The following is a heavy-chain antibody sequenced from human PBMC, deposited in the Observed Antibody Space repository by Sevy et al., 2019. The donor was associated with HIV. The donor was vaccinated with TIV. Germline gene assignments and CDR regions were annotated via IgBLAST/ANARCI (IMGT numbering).Heavy chain of an antibody. Sequence: GGSLRLSCAASGFTFSSYWMHWVRQAPGKGLMWVSRINGDGSSTSYAESVKGRFTISRDNAKNTLYLQMNSLRAEDTAVYYCARWRAVAGSPHAFDIWGQGTMVTVSS. V-gene: IGHV3-74*01. D-gene: IGHD6-19*01. CDR2: INGDGSST. CDR3: ARWRAVAGSPHAFDI. J-gene: IGHJ3*02. CDR1: GFTFSSYW.